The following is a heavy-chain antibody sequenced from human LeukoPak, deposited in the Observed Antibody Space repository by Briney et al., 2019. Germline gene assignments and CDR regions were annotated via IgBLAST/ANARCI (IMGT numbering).Heavy chain of an antibody. CDR3: AKRETYYYGSGSYFLY. V-gene: IGHV3-23*01. CDR2: ISGSGGST. CDR1: GFTFSSYA. J-gene: IGHJ4*02. D-gene: IGHD3-10*01. Sequence: PGGSLRLSCAASGFTFSSYAMSWVRQAPGKGLEWVSAISGSGGSTYYADSVKGQFTISRDNSKNTLYLQMNSLRAEDTAVYYCAKRETYYYGSGSYFLYWGQGTLVTVSS.